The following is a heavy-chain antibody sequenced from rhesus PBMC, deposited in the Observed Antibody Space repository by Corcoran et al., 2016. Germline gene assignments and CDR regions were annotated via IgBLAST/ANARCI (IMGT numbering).Heavy chain of an antibody. V-gene: IGHV4-76*01. D-gene: IGHD5-42*01. CDR1: GYSISTGYD. Sequence: QVQLQESGPGVVKPSETLPLTRAASGYSISTGYDWSWLRQPPGKGLEWIGYIYGSSGSANDNPSLKNRVTISKDTSKDQFSLKLSSVTAADTAVYYCAREPGYGGYSHFDCWGQGVLVTVSS. CDR3: AREPGYGGYSHFDC. J-gene: IGHJ4*01. CDR2: IYGSSGSA.